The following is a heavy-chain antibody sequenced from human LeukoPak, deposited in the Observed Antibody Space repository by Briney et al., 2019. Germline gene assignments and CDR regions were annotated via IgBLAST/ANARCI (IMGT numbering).Heavy chain of an antibody. CDR1: GFTFSSYG. Sequence: GGSLRLSCAASGFTFSSYGMHWARQAPGKGLEWVAFIRYDGSNKYYADSVKGRFSISRDNSKNTLYMQMNSLRAEDTAVYYCAKNMVGGVIMSSSFDYWGQGTLVTVSS. CDR2: IRYDGSNK. CDR3: AKNMVGGVIMSSSFDY. J-gene: IGHJ4*02. V-gene: IGHV3-30*02. D-gene: IGHD3-10*01.